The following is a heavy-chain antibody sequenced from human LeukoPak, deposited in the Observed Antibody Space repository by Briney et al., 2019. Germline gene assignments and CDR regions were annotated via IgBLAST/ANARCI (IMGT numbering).Heavy chain of an antibody. V-gene: IGHV4-4*07. CDR1: GGSISSYY. CDR3: ARDLGDIVVVPAQGTYYYYYGMDV. Sequence: SETLSLTCTVSGGSISSYYWSWIRQPAGGGLEWIGRIYTSGSTNYNPSLKSRVTMSVDTSKNQFSLKLSSVTAADTAVYYCARDLGDIVVVPAQGTYYYYYGMDVWGQGTTVTVSS. D-gene: IGHD2-2*01. CDR2: IYTSGST. J-gene: IGHJ6*02.